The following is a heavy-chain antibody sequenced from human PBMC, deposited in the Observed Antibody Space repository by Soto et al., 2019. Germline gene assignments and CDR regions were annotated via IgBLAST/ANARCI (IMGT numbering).Heavy chain of an antibody. CDR3: AKEGESTGTRGDYCGMAV. J-gene: IGHJ6*02. CDR1: GFTFSSYA. D-gene: IGHD1-1*01. V-gene: IGHV3-23*01. CDR2: ISGSGGST. Sequence: EVQLLESGGGLVQPGGSLRLSCAASGFTFSSYAMSWVRQAPGKGLEWVSAISGSGGSTYYADSVKGRFTISRDNSKNTLSMQMNGLRAEDTAVYYCAKEGESTGTRGDYCGMAVWGQGTTVTVSS.